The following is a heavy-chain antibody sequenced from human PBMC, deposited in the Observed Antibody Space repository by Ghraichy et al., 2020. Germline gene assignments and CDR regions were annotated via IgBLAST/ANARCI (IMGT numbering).Heavy chain of an antibody. CDR2: ISYDGSNK. D-gene: IGHD5-24*01. CDR1: GFTFSSYA. V-gene: IGHV3-30-3*01. CDR3: ARGPTPDPVEPFDY. J-gene: IGHJ4*02. Sequence: GGPLRLSCAASGFTFSSYAMHWVRQAPGKGLEWVAVISYDGSNKYYTDSVKGRFTISRDNSKNTLFLQMNSLRAEDTAVYYCARGPTPDPVEPFDYWGQGTLVTVSS.